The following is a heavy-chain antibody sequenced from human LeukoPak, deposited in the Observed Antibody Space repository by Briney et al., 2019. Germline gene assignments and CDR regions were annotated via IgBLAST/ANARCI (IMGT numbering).Heavy chain of an antibody. CDR2: INPKGGGA. CDR3: ARGAFTTVTSATDAFDI. J-gene: IGHJ3*02. V-gene: IGHV1-2*02. D-gene: IGHD4-17*01. CDR1: GYTFTDYY. Sequence: GASVKVSCKASGYTFTDYYMHWVRQAPGQGLEWMGWINPKGGGANSAQRFQGRVTMTRDTSISTTYMELSRLRSDDTAVYYCARGAFTTVTSATDAFDIWGQGTMVTVSS.